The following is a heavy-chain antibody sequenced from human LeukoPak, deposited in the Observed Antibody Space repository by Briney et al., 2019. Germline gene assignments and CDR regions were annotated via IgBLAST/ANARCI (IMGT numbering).Heavy chain of an antibody. Sequence: SETLSLTCTVSGSSISSYYWTWIRQPPGKGLEWIGCAHYSGSTNYNPSLESRVTISVDTSKNQFSLRLTSLTPADTAVYYCARSHLLWFGELQGSWFDPWGQGTLVTVSS. CDR1: GSSISSYY. J-gene: IGHJ5*02. D-gene: IGHD3-10*01. CDR2: AHYSGST. CDR3: ARSHLLWFGELQGSWFDP. V-gene: IGHV4-59*01.